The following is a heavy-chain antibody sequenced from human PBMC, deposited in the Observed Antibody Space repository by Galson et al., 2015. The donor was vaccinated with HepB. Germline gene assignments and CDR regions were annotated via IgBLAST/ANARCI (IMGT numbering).Heavy chain of an antibody. J-gene: IGHJ4*02. D-gene: IGHD3-3*01. CDR1: GFTVSDNY. V-gene: IGHV3-66*02. CDR2: IYTGGRT. Sequence: SLRLSCAASGFTVSDNYMNWVRQAPGKGLEWVSLIYTGGRTYYADSVKGRFTISRDYSRNMLFLQMNSLRSEDTAVYYCTRDSPHYDFWRGYFDHWGQGTLVTVSS. CDR3: TRDSPHYDFWRGYFDH.